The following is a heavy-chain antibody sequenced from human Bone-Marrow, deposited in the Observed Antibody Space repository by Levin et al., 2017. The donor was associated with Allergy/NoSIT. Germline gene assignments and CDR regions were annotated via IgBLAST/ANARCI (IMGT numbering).Heavy chain of an antibody. D-gene: IGHD4-17*01. CDR3: ARAPSRDDYGDYVVVGRAFDI. CDR1: GGSFSGYY. Sequence: TSETLSLTCAVYGGSFSGYYWSWIRQPPGKGLEWIGEINHSGSTNYNPSLKSRVTISVDTSKNQFSLKLSSVTAADTAVYYCARAPSRDDYGDYVVVGRAFDIWGQGTMVTVSS. CDR2: INHSGST. V-gene: IGHV4-34*01. J-gene: IGHJ3*02.